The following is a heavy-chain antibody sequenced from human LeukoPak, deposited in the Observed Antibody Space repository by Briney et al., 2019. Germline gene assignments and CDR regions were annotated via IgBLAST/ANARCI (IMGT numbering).Heavy chain of an antibody. V-gene: IGHV1-58*02. CDR2: IVVGSGNT. CDR1: GFTFTSSA. D-gene: IGHD3-10*01. Sequence: SVKVSCKASGFTFTSSAMQWVRQARGQRLECIGWIVVGSGNTNYAQKFQERVTIIRDMSTSTAYMELSSLRSEDTAVYYCAADGPWFGPPHYYMDVWGKGTTVTVSS. CDR3: AADGPWFGPPHYYMDV. J-gene: IGHJ6*03.